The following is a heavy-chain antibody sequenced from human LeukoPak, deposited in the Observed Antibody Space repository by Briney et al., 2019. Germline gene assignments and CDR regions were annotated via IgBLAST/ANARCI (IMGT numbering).Heavy chain of an antibody. D-gene: IGHD2-2*01. Sequence: SETLSLTCAVSGGSISSSNWWSRVRPPPGKGLEWIGEIYHSGSTNYNPSLKSRVTISVDKSKNQFSLKLSSVTAADTAVYYCARDDHIVVVPAAMNSGGYYYYYGMDVWGKGTTVTVSS. CDR1: GGSISSSNW. CDR2: IYHSGST. J-gene: IGHJ6*04. CDR3: ARDDHIVVVPAAMNSGGYYYYYGMDV. V-gene: IGHV4-4*02.